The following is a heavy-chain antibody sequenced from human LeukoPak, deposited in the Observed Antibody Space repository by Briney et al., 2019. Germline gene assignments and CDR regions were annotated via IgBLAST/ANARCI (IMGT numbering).Heavy chain of an antibody. V-gene: IGHV4-4*07. CDR1: GGSISSYY. D-gene: IGHD3-10*01. J-gene: IGHJ6*03. CDR3: ARGTSSGVAPYYYYYYMDV. CDR2: IYTSGST. Sequence: ASETLSLTCTVSGGSISSYYWSWIRQPAGKGREWIGRIYTSGSTNYNPSLKSRVTISVDTSKNQFSLKLSSVTAADTAVYYCARGTSSGVAPYYYYYYMDVWGKGTTVTVSS.